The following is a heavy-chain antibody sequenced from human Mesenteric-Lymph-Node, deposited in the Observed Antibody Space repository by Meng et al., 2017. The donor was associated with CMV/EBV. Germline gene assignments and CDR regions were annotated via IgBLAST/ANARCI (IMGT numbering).Heavy chain of an antibody. D-gene: IGHD3/OR15-3a*01. CDR2: ISYDGRNE. V-gene: IGHV3-30*04. Sequence: GESLKISCAGSGFTFDRYALHWVRQAPGKGLEWLTVISYDGRNEYYADSVKGRFTISRDNSRNTLYLQMNSLRDEDTAMYYCARGGTGWRDKYFQHWGKGTLVTVSS. CDR3: ARGGTGWRDKYFQH. J-gene: IGHJ1*01. CDR1: GFTFDRYA.